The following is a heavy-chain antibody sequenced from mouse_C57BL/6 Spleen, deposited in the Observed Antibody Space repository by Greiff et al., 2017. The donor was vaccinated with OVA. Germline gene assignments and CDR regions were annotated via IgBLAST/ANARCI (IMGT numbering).Heavy chain of an antibody. D-gene: IGHD2-5*01. J-gene: IGHJ3*01. Sequence: QVQLQQSGAELVMPGASVKLSCKASGYTFTSYWMHWVKQRPGQGLEWIGEIDPSDSYTNYNQKFKGKSTLTVDKSSSTAYMQLSSLTSEDSAVYYCARSYSNSLAYWGQGTLVTVSA. CDR2: IDPSDSYT. CDR1: GYTFTSYW. CDR3: ARSYSNSLAY. V-gene: IGHV1-69*01.